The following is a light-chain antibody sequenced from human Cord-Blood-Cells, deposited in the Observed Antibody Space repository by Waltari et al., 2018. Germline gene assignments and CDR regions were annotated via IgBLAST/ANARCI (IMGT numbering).Light chain of an antibody. CDR3: QSYDSSLSGWV. CDR1: SSNIGAGYD. CDR2: GNR. Sequence: QSVLTQPPSVSGAPGQRVTISCTGSSSNIGAGYDVHWYQQLPGTAPKLLIYGNRNPPSGVPDRFSGSKSGTSASLAITGLQAEDEADYYCQSYDSSLSGWVFGGGTKLTVL. J-gene: IGLJ3*02. V-gene: IGLV1-40*01.